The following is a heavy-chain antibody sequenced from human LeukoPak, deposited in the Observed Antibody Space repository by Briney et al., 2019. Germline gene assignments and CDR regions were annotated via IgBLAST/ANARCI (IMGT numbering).Heavy chain of an antibody. V-gene: IGHV3-30*04. J-gene: IGHJ6*02. CDR1: GFSFSSHT. CDR2: ISFDGRNN. CDR3: ARDLGPWGMNPGVVIGGLDV. Sequence: GGSLRLFCAASGFSFSSHTFHWVRQAPGKGLEWVAVISFDGRNNDYADSVKGRFTISRDNSKNTLHLQMSSLRLEDTAVYYCARDLGPWGMNPGVVIGGLDVWGQGTTVTVSS. D-gene: IGHD3-3*01.